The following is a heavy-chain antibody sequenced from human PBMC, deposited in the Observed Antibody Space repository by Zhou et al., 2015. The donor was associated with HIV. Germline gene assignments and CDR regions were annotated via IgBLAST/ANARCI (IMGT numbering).Heavy chain of an antibody. CDR2: INPNTAVT. CDR1: GYNFSGYY. Sequence: QAQLVQSGAEVKKPGASVKVSCKASGYNFSGYYMHWVRQAPGQGLEWMGWINPNTAVTNYAQKFHGRVTMTRDTSITTAYMELSRLTSDDTAVYFCARRYSSSPFDYWGQGTLVTVSS. V-gene: IGHV1-2*02. CDR3: ARRYSSSPFDY. J-gene: IGHJ4*02. D-gene: IGHD2-15*01.